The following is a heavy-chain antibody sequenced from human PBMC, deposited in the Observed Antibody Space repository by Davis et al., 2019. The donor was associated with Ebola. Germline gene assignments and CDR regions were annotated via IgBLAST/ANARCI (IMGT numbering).Heavy chain of an antibody. Sequence: AASVKVSCKASGGTFSSYAISWLRQAPGQGLEWMGRIIPILGIANYAQKFQGRVTITADKSTGTAYMELSSLRSEDTAVYYCARDGYCSSTSCLGYYYYGMDVWGQGTTVTVSS. CDR1: GGTFSSYA. V-gene: IGHV1-69*04. CDR2: IIPILGIA. J-gene: IGHJ6*02. D-gene: IGHD2-2*03. CDR3: ARDGYCSSTSCLGYYYYGMDV.